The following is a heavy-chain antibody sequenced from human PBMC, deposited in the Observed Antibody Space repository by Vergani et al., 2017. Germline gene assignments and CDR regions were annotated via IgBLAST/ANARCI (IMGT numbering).Heavy chain of an antibody. D-gene: IGHD3-3*01. Sequence: EVQLLESGGGLVQPGGSLRRSCVAVGCTFSSYAMSWVRQAPGKGRGWVSSISSSSSYLYYADSVKGRFTNSRDNAENSLYRQMNSLRAEDTAVYYCAAGADYDFWSGYPIIYGMDVWGQGTTVTVSS. CDR2: ISSSSSYL. CDR3: AAGADYDFWSGYPIIYGMDV. V-gene: IGHV3-21*01. J-gene: IGHJ6*02. CDR1: GCTFSSYA.